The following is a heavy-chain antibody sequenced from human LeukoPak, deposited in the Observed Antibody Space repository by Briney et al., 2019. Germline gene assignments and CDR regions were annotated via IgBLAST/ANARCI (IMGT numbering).Heavy chain of an antibody. Sequence: PSQTLSLTCTVSGGSISSGGYYWSWVRQHPGKGLEWIGYIYYSGSTFYNPSLKSRLTISVDTSKNQFSLRLSSVTAADTAMYFCARGKHCGGDCYYPTDPGEFDYWGQGTLVTVSS. V-gene: IGHV4-31*03. CDR1: GGSISSGGYY. D-gene: IGHD2-21*02. J-gene: IGHJ4*02. CDR2: IYYSGST. CDR3: ARGKHCGGDCYYPTDPGEFDY.